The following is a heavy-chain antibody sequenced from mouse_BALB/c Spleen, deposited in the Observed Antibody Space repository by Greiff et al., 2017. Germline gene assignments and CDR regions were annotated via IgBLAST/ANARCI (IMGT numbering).Heavy chain of an antibody. Sequence: QVQLQESGPGLVAPSQSLSISCTASGFSLTGYGVHWVRQPPGQGLEWLGMIWGDGSTDYNSALNARLSISKDNSKSQVFLKMNSLQTEDTARYYCARGFSYGSYFEGWGEGTLVTVSA. CDR1: GFSLTGYG. D-gene: IGHD1-1*02. V-gene: IGHV2-6-7*01. CDR3: ARGFSYGSYFEG. CDR2: IWGDGST. J-gene: IGHJ3*01.